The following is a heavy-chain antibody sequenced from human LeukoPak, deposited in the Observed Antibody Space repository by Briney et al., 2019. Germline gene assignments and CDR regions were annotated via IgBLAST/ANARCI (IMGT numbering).Heavy chain of an antibody. CDR2: ISGSGGST. CDR3: AKDTYYYGSGSEGYFDY. V-gene: IGHV3-23*01. J-gene: IGHJ4*03. Sequence: GGSLRLSCAASGFTFSSYGMSWVRQAPGKGPEWVSAISGSGGSTYYADSVKGRFTISRDNSKNTLYLQMNSLRAEDTAVYYCAKDTYYYGSGSEGYFDYRGHGNLVTVSS. CDR1: GFTFSSYG. D-gene: IGHD3-10*01.